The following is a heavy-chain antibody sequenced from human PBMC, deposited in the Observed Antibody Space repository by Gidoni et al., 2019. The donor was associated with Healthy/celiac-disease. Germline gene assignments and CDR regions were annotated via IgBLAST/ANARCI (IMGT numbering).Heavy chain of an antibody. V-gene: IGHV3-33*01. Sequence: QVQLVESGGGVVQPGRSLGLSCAASGFTFSSYGMHWVRQAPGKGLEWVAVIWYDGSNKYYADSVKGRFTISRDNSKNTLYLQMNSLRAEDTAVYYCARDCGVTTLHYGMDVWGQGTTVTVSS. CDR3: ARDCGVTTLHYGMDV. D-gene: IGHD4-17*01. J-gene: IGHJ6*02. CDR2: IWYDGSNK. CDR1: GFTFSSYG.